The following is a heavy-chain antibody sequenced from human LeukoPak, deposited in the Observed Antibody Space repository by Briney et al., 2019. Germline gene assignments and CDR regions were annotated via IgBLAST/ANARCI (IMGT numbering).Heavy chain of an antibody. D-gene: IGHD6-13*01. J-gene: IGHJ4*02. CDR2: IYSGDST. CDR3: ARVGQELTRGGVDY. Sequence: PGGSLRLSCAASGFTVSSNYMTWVRQAPGKGLEWVSVIYSGDSTYYADSVKGRFTISRDNSKNTLCLQMNSLRAEDTAVYYCARVGQELTRGGVDYWGQGTLVTVSS. CDR1: GFTVSSNY. V-gene: IGHV3-66*01.